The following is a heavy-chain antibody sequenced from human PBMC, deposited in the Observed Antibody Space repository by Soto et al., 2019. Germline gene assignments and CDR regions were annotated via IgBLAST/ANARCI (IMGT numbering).Heavy chain of an antibody. D-gene: IGHD5-18*01. CDR2: IFYSGST. J-gene: IGHJ4*02. CDR1: AVSISNYY. Sequence: PSETLSLTCSVSAVSISNYYWSWLRQSPGEGLEWIGYIFYSGSTNYNPSLKSRVTISVDRSKTQISLKLNSVTAADTAVYYCARMLGGYSYGPFDSWGQGTLVTVSS. V-gene: IGHV4-59*01. CDR3: ARMLGGYSYGPFDS.